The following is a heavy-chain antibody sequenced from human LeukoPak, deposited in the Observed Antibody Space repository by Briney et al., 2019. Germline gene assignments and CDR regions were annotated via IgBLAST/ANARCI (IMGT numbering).Heavy chain of an antibody. Sequence: PGGSLRLSCAASGFTFSTYWMHWVRQAPGKGLEWVSYISKSGRTIYYADSVKGRFTISRDNAKNSLYLQMNSLRAEDTAVYYCAREERYCTNGVCPGAFDYWGQGTLVTVSS. CDR1: GFTFSTYW. D-gene: IGHD2-8*01. CDR2: ISKSGRTI. J-gene: IGHJ4*02. V-gene: IGHV3-48*04. CDR3: AREERYCTNGVCPGAFDY.